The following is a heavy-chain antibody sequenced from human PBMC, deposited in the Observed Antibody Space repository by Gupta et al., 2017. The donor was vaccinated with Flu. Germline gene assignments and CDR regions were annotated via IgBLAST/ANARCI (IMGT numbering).Heavy chain of an antibody. V-gene: IGHV3-33*04. Sequence: KFSSDGMHWVRQASGKGLEWVAVTWYEGTTRYYADVVEGRFTISRDNSKNTLYLKMNSLRDEETDVDYCARDIGYDHMDAWGNGTMVTVSS. D-gene: IGHD1-26*01. CDR3: ARDIGYDHMDA. CDR1: KFSSDG. J-gene: IGHJ6*03. CDR2: TWYEGTTR.